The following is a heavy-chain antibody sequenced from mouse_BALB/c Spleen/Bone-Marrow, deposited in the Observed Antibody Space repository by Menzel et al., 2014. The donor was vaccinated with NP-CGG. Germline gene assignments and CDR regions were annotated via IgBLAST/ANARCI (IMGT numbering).Heavy chain of an antibody. D-gene: IGHD2-10*01. J-gene: IGHJ4*01. CDR3: ARAAYYDNHYYAMDY. V-gene: IGHV1S127*01. CDR1: GYTFTRYW. Sequence: QVQLQQPGPELVRPGASVKMSCKASGYTFTRYWMHWVKQRPGQGLEWIGMIDPSDSETRLNQKFKDKATLNIDKSSNTAYMQLSSLTSEDSTVYYCARAAYYDNHYYAMDYWGQGTSVTVSS. CDR2: IDPSDSET.